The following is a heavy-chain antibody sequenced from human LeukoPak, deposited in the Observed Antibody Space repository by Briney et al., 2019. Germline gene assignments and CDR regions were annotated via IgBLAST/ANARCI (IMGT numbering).Heavy chain of an antibody. Sequence: GGSLRLSCTASGFAFDEHGMSWVRQVPGKGLEWVSGINWSGGSTGYADPLRGRFSISRDNAKNSLYLQMDSLRAEDTALYYCARAPITSPFYFDYWGQGTLVTVSS. J-gene: IGHJ4*02. CDR2: INWSGGST. V-gene: IGHV3-20*04. CDR3: ARAPITSPFYFDY. D-gene: IGHD2-2*01. CDR1: GFAFDEHG.